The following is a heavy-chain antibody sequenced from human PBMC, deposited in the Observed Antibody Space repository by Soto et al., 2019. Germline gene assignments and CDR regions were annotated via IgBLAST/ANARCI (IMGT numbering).Heavy chain of an antibody. D-gene: IGHD3-22*01. CDR3: ARSYYYDSSGYGERYFDL. CDR2: IIPIFGTA. CDR1: GGTFSSYA. J-gene: IGHJ2*01. V-gene: IGHV1-69*13. Sequence: SVKVSCKASGGTFSSYAISWVRQAPGKGLEWMGGIIPIFGTANYAQKFQGRVTITADESTSTAYMELSSLRSEDTAVYYCARSYYYDSSGYGERYFDLWSRGTLVTVSS.